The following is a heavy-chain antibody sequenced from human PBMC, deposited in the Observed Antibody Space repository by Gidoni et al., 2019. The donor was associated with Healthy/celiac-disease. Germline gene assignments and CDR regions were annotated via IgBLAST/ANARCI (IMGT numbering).Heavy chain of an antibody. CDR2: ISWNSGSI. Sequence: EVQLVESGGGLVQPGRSLRLSCASSVFTFDDYAMHWVRQAPGKGLEWVAGISWNSGSIGYADPVKGRFTISRDNAKNSLYLQMNSLRAEDTALYYCAKAPKWELLPIDYWGQGTLVTVSS. V-gene: IGHV3-9*01. CDR3: AKAPKWELLPIDY. J-gene: IGHJ4*02. D-gene: IGHD1-26*01. CDR1: VFTFDDYA.